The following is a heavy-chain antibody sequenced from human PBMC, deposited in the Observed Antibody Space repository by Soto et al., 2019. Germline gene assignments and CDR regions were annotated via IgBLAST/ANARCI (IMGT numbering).Heavy chain of an antibody. CDR1: GYTFTSYY. CDR2: INPSGGST. D-gene: IGHD2-15*01. V-gene: IGHV1-46*01. J-gene: IGHJ5*02. CDR3: ARDLGYCSGGSCYSSWFDP. Sequence: QVQLVQSGAEVKKPGASVKVSCKASGYTFTSYYMHWVRQAPGQGLEWMGIINPSGGSTSYAQKFKGRVTMTRDTSTSTVYMELSSLRSEDTAVYYCARDLGYCSGGSCYSSWFDPWGQGTLVTVSS.